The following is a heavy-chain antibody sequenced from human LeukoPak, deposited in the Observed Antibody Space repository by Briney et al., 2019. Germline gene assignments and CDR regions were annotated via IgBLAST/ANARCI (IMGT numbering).Heavy chain of an antibody. V-gene: IGHV3-7*01. CDR2: IKPDGTET. CDR1: EFTFSTNW. CDR3: ATAVSVAGDS. D-gene: IGHD6-19*01. Sequence: GGSLRVSCAASEFTFSTNWMSWFRQAPGKGLEWVAHIKPDGTETYYVDSVKGRFTISRDNAKNSLYLQMNSLRAEDTAVYYCATAVSVAGDSWGQGTLVTVSS. J-gene: IGHJ5*01.